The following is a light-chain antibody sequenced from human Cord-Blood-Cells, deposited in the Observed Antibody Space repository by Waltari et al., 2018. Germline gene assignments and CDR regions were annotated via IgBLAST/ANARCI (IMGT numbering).Light chain of an antibody. CDR2: DLS. J-gene: IGLJ3*02. V-gene: IGLV2-14*03. Sequence: QSALTPPASASASRGRAITISCTGPSISVGCYNYVSWYQQHPGKPPKLMIYDLSNRPSGVSNRFSGSKSGNTAPLTITGLQAEDEADYYCSTYTSNSTWVFGGGTKMTDL. CDR1: SISVGCYNY. CDR3: STYTSNSTWV.